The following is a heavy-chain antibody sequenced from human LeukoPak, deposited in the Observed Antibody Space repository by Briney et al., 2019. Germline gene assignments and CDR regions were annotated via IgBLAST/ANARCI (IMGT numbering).Heavy chain of an antibody. CDR3: VRGSSGTAIRGVSWAWFDP. Sequence: PGGSLRLSCVASGFTLSSYWMTWVRQAPGKGLEWVANIKPDGSEKYFVDSVRGRFTISRGNVMNSLYLHMNSLRDDDTAVYYCVRGSSGTAIRGVSWAWFDPWGQGTLVTVSS. CDR1: GFTLSSYW. D-gene: IGHD3-10*01. V-gene: IGHV3-7*05. CDR2: IKPDGSEK. J-gene: IGHJ5*02.